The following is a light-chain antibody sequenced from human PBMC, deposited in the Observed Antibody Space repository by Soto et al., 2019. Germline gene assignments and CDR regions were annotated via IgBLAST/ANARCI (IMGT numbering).Light chain of an antibody. J-gene: IGLJ1*01. V-gene: IGLV2-14*01. CDR3: NSYTSCSTLDV. CDR2: EVS. Sequence: QSALTQPASVSGFPGQSITISCTGTSSDVGGYNYVSWYQQHPGKAPKHMIYEVSNRPSGVSNRFSGSKSGNTASLTISGLQAEDEADYYCNSYTSCSTLDVFGTGTKVTVL. CDR1: SSDVGGYNY.